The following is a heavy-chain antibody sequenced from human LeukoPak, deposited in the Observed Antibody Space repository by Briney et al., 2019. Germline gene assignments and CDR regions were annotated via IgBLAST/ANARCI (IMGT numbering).Heavy chain of an antibody. Sequence: SSETLSLTCTVSGVSISISGYYWSWIRQPPGKGLEWIGSVYYSGSTNYNPSLKSRVTISLDTSKNPFSLKLNSVTATDTAVFYCARQSGRLLDIWGQGILVTVSS. CDR3: ARQSGRLLDI. CDR2: VYYSGST. D-gene: IGHD3-9*01. J-gene: IGHJ4*02. V-gene: IGHV4-59*08. CDR1: GVSISISGYY.